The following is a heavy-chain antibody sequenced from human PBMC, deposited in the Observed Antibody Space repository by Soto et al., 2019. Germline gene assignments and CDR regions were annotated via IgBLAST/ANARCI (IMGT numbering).Heavy chain of an antibody. CDR1: GDSTSSGGYY. J-gene: IGHJ3*01. Sequence: QVQLQESGPGLVKPSQTLSLTCTVSGDSTSSGGYYWSWIRQHPGKGLEWIGYIYYSGSTYYNPSLKSRVTISVDTSKSQFSLKVDSVTAADTAVYYCARAPVTMIGGVAIDSFDLWGQGIMVTVSS. V-gene: IGHV4-31*03. CDR3: ARAPVTMIGGVAIDSFDL. CDR2: IYYSGST. D-gene: IGHD3-10*01.